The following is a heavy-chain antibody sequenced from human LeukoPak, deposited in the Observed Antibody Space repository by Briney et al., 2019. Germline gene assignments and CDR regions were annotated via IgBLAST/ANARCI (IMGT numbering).Heavy chain of an antibody. CDR1: GGSFSGYY. CDR2: INHSGST. V-gene: IGHV4-34*01. CDR3: ARVAYCGGDCFYYFDY. J-gene: IGHJ4*02. Sequence: SETLSLTCAVYGGSFSGYYWSWIRQPPGKGLEWIGEINHSGSTNYNPSLKSRVTISVDTSKNQFSLKLSSVTAADTAVYYCARVAYCGGDCFYYFDYWGQGTLVTVSS. D-gene: IGHD2-21*02.